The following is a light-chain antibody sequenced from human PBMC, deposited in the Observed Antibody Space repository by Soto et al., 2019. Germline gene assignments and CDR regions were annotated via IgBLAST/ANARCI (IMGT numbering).Light chain of an antibody. CDR2: VNT. Sequence: QSVLTQPPSVSGAPGQRVTISCTGSSSNIGARFDVHWYRHLPGTAPKLLISVNTNGPSGVADRFSGSKSGTSASLAIAGLRAEYEADYYCQSYDSSLAGFVFGTGTKVPV. J-gene: IGLJ1*01. CDR3: QSYDSSLAGFV. V-gene: IGLV1-40*01. CDR1: SSNIGARFD.